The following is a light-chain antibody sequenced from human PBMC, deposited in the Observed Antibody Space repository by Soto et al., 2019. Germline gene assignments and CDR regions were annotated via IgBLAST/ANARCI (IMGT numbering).Light chain of an antibody. CDR2: KVS. V-gene: IGKV2-30*01. CDR3: MQGTYWPYT. Sequence: DVVMTQSPLSLPVTLGQPASISCRSSQSPLYSDGNTYLSWFHQRPGQSPRRLIYKVSHRDSGVXEXXSGSGSGTDFTLQINRVEAEDLGVYYCMQGTYWPYTFGQGTKLEIK. J-gene: IGKJ2*01. CDR1: QSPLYSDGNTY.